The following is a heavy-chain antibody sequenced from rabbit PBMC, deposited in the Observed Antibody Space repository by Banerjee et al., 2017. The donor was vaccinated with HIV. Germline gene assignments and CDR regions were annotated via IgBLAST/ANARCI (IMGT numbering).Heavy chain of an antibody. J-gene: IGHJ4*01. D-gene: IGHD6-1*01. CDR1: GFSFSAGSD. CDR3: ARGEYSYGYAGYGL. V-gene: IGHV1S40*01. CDR2: IYAGSSGNT. Sequence: QSLEESGGDLVKPEGSLTLTCTASGFSFSAGSDMCWVRQAPGKGLEWIGCIYAGSSGNTYYASWAKGRFTISKTSSTTVTLQMTSLTAADTATYFCARGEYSYGYAGYGLWGPGTLVTVS.